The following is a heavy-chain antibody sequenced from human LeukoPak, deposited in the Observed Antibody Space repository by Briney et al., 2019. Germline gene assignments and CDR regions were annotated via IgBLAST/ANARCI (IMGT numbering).Heavy chain of an antibody. CDR1: GFTFSSYW. CDR3: AGGRYCSSTSCFDY. V-gene: IGHV3-7*01. D-gene: IGHD2-2*01. J-gene: IGHJ4*02. CDR2: IKQDGSEK. Sequence: GGSLRLSCAASGFTFSSYWMSWVRQAPGKELEWVANIKQDGSEKYYVDSVKGRFTISRDNAKNSLYLQMNSLRAEDTAVYYCAGGRYCSSTSCFDYWGQGTLVTVSS.